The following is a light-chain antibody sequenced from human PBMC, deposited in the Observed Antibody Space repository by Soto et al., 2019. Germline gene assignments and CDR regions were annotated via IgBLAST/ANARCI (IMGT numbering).Light chain of an antibody. Sequence: EIALTQSPGTLSLSPGERATLSCRASQSVSSSYLAWYQQKPGQAPRLLIYGASSRATGIPDRFSGSGSGTDFTLTISRLEPEDFAVYYCQQSGTFGQGTKVDIK. CDR2: GAS. CDR3: QQSGT. V-gene: IGKV3-20*01. CDR1: QSVSSSY. J-gene: IGKJ1*01.